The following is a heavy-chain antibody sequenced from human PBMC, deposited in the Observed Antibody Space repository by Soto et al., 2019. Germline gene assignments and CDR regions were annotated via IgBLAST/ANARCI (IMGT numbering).Heavy chain of an antibody. V-gene: IGHV3-23*01. CDR2: ISGSGGRT. D-gene: IGHD6-13*01. J-gene: IGHJ4*01. Sequence: GGSLRLSCAASGFTFSSYAISWVRQAPGKGLEWVSAISGSGGRTYYADSVKGRFTISRDNSKNTLYLQMNSLRAEDTAVYYCAKAYSSSPWSFDFDNWGQGTVVTVSS. CDR1: GFTFSSYA. CDR3: AKAYSSSPWSFDFDN.